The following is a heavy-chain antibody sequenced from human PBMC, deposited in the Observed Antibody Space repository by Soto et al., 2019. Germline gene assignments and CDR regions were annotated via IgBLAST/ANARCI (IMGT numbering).Heavy chain of an antibody. D-gene: IGHD2-15*01. CDR2: ISSSSSTI. Sequence: EVQLVESGGGLVQPGGSLRLSCAASGFTFSSHSMNWVRQAPGKGLEWVSYISSSSSTIYYADSVKGRFTISRDNAKNSLYLQMNSLRAEDTAVYYCARDPGGCSGGSCYSWYFDYWGQGTLVTVSS. J-gene: IGHJ4*02. CDR1: GFTFSSHS. V-gene: IGHV3-48*01. CDR3: ARDPGGCSGGSCYSWYFDY.